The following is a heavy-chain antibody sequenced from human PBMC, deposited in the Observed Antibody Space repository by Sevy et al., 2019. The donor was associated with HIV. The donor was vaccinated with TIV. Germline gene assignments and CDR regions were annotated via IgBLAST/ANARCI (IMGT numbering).Heavy chain of an antibody. CDR2: IIPIFGTA. CDR1: GGTFSSYA. Sequence: ASVKVSCKASGGTFSSYAISWVRQAPGQGLEWMGGIIPIFGTANYAQKFQGRVTITADESTSTAYMELSSLRSEDTAVYYCARDASRCDSSGYLDYWGQGTLVTVSS. J-gene: IGHJ4*02. D-gene: IGHD3-22*01. CDR3: ARDASRCDSSGYLDY. V-gene: IGHV1-69*13.